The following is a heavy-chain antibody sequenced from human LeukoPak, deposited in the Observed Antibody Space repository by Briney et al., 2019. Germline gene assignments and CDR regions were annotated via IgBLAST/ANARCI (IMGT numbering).Heavy chain of an antibody. CDR3: ARGPGDFDASDI. CDR2: IKENGNEQ. D-gene: IGHD1-14*01. CDR1: GFSLSFYS. J-gene: IGHJ3*02. Sequence: GGSLRLSCAASGFSLSFYSLDWVRQAPGKGPEWVAHIKENGNEQYYADSVKGRFTISRDNAKKSLCLQMNSLRAEDTALYYCARGPGDFDASDIWGQGTMVTVSS. V-gene: IGHV3-7*01.